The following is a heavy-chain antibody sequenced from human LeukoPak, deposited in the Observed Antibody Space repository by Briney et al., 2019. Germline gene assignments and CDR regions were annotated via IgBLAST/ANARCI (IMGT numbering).Heavy chain of an antibody. J-gene: IGHJ4*02. Sequence: GGSLRLSCAASGFTFSSYGMHWVRQAPGKGLEWVAFIRYDGSNKYYADSVKGRFTISRDNSKNTLFLQMNSLRPEDTALYFCARGPYHSSAYELEFDYWGQGTLVTVS. V-gene: IGHV3-30*02. CDR3: ARGPYHSSAYELEFDY. CDR2: IRYDGSNK. CDR1: GFTFSSYG. D-gene: IGHD3-16*01.